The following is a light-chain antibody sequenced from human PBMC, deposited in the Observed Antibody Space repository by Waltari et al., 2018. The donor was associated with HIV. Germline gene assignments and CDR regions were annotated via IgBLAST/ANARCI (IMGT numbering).Light chain of an antibody. V-gene: IGLV2-8*01. CDR2: EVL. CDR1: SRDLGDSDY. CDR3: SSYGGNSNVI. J-gene: IGLJ2*01. Sequence: QSALTQPPSAPGSPGQSATIPCTGTSRDLGDSDYVSRYQHQPGEAPKLLIYEVLNRPSGVPHRFSGSRSGNTASLTVSGLQAEDEADYYCSSYGGNSNVIFGGGTKLTVL.